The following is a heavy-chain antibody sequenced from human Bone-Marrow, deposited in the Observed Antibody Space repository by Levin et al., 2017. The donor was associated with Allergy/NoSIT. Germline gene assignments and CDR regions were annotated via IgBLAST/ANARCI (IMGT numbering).Heavy chain of an antibody. J-gene: IGHJ4*02. V-gene: IGHV3-33*01. Sequence: PGGSLRLSCAASGFTFGSYGFHWVRQAPGKGLEWVAFIWSVGSNEHYADSVKGRFTISGDKSKNTLYLQMNSLRAEDTAVYYCGREGAYYYDGSGRIDSWGQGTLVTVSS. D-gene: IGHD3-22*01. CDR1: GFTFGSYG. CDR3: GREGAYYYDGSGRIDS. CDR2: IWSVGSNE.